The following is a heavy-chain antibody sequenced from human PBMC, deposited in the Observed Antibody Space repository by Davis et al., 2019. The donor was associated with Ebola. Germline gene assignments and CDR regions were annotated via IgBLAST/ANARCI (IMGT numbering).Heavy chain of an antibody. V-gene: IGHV1-18*01. CDR1: GYTFTSYG. CDR2: ISAYNGNT. D-gene: IGHD2-15*01. J-gene: IGHJ6*02. Sequence: ASVKVSCKASGYTFTSYGISWVRQAPGQGLEWMGWISAYNGNTNYAQKLQGRVTMTTDTSTSTAYMELSSLRSEDTAVYYCASPYCSGGSCYYYYGMDVWGQGTTVTVSS. CDR3: ASPYCSGGSCYYYYGMDV.